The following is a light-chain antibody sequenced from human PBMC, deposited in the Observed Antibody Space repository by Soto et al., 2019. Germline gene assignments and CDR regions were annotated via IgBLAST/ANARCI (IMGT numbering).Light chain of an antibody. Sequence: DIVMTQSPDSLAVSLGERATINCKSSQSVLLSSNNKNFLAWYQQKPGQPPKLLIYWASTRESGVPDRFRGSGSGTDFNLTISSLQAEYVAVYYCHEYYSTPQKFGQGTKVDIK. CDR1: QSVLLSSNNKNF. CDR3: HEYYSTPQK. J-gene: IGKJ1*01. V-gene: IGKV4-1*01. CDR2: WAS.